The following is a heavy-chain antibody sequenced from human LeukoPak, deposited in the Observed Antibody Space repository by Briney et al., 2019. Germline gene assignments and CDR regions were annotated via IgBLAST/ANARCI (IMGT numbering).Heavy chain of an antibody. CDR2: ISSTGTIM. CDR1: GFTFNTYA. J-gene: IGHJ4*02. V-gene: IGHV3-48*01. CDR3: VRVFDN. Sequence: GGSLRLSCAASGFTFNTYAMNWVRQAPGEGLEGVSYISSTGTIMYYADSVKGRFTISRDNAKNSLYLQMNSLRAEDTAVYYCVRVFDNWGQGTLVTVSS.